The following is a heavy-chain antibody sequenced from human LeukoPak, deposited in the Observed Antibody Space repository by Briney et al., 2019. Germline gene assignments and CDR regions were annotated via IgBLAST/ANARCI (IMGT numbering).Heavy chain of an antibody. CDR2: ITSSSSTI. CDR3: ARDRPGSGYDNDY. J-gene: IGHJ4*02. V-gene: IGHV3-48*04. CDR1: GFTFSSYS. Sequence: GGSLRLSCTASGFTFSSYSMNWVRQAQGKGLEWLSYITSSSSTIFYADSVKGRFTISRDNVKNSLYLHMNSLGAEDTAVYYCARDRPGSGYDNDYWGQGTLVTVSS. D-gene: IGHD5-12*01.